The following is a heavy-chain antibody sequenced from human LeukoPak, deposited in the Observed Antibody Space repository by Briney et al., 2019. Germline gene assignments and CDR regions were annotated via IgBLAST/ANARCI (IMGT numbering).Heavy chain of an antibody. Sequence: ASVKVSCKASVGTFSSYAISWVRQAPGRGLEWMGGIIPIFGTANYAQKFQGRVTIAADESTSTAYMELSSLRSEDTAVYYCAIPYCGGDCYSGVYYYGMDVWGQGTTVTVSS. CDR2: IIPIFGTA. J-gene: IGHJ6*02. V-gene: IGHV1-69*13. D-gene: IGHD2-21*02. CDR3: AIPYCGGDCYSGVYYYGMDV. CDR1: VGTFSSYA.